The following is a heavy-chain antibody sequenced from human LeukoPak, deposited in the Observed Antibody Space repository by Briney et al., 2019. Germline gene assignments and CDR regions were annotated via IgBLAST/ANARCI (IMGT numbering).Heavy chain of an antibody. J-gene: IGHJ4*02. Sequence: GGSLRLSCAASGFTFSSYAMSWVRQAPGKGLEWVSAISGSGGSTYYADSVKGRFTVSRDNSKNTLYLQLNSLRAEDTAIYYCAKGYYYDTSGFDPYFGNWGQGALVTVSS. CDR3: AKGYYYDTSGFDPYFGN. CDR2: ISGSGGST. V-gene: IGHV3-23*01. CDR1: GFTFSSYA. D-gene: IGHD3-22*01.